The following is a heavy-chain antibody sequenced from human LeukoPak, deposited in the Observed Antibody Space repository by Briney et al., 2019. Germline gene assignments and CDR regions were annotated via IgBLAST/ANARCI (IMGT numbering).Heavy chain of an antibody. V-gene: IGHV3-23*01. D-gene: IGHD5-18*01. J-gene: IGHJ4*02. CDR1: GFTFSSYA. CDR3: ANHSDAAMVYAY. Sequence: TGGSLRLSCAASGFTFSSYAMSWVRQAPGKGLGWVSGISGSGSSTYYADSVKGRFTISRDNSKNTLNLQMNSLRAEDTAVYYCANHSDAAMVYAYWGQGTLVTVSS. CDR2: ISGSGSST.